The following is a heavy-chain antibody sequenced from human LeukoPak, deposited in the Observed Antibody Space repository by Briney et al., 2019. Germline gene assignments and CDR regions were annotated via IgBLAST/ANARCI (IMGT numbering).Heavy chain of an antibody. J-gene: IGHJ5*02. CDR3: ARGPPTQGSGSYYRLNWFDP. Sequence: SETLSLTCAVYGGSFSGYYWSWIRQPPGKGLEWIGEINHSGSTNYNPSLKSRVTISVDTSKNQFSLKLSSVTAADTAVYYCARGPPTQGSGSYYRLNWFDPWGQGTLVTVSS. V-gene: IGHV4-34*01. CDR1: GGSFSGYY. CDR2: INHSGST. D-gene: IGHD3-10*01.